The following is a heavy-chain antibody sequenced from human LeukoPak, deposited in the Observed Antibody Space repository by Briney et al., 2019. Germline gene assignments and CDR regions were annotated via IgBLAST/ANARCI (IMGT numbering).Heavy chain of an antibody. V-gene: IGHV4-39*01. CDR3: ARHRATMVRGVRDAFDI. Sequence: SETLSLTCTVSGGSISSSSYYWGWLRQPPGKGLEWIVSIYYSGSTYYNPSLKSRVTISVDTSKNQFSLKLSSVTAADTAVYYCARHRATMVRGVRDAFDIWGQGTMVTVSS. J-gene: IGHJ3*02. CDR2: IYYSGST. CDR1: GGSISSSSYY. D-gene: IGHD3-10*01.